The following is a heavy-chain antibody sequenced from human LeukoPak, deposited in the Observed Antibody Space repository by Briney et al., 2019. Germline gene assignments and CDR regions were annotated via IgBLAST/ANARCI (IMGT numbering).Heavy chain of an antibody. V-gene: IGHV3-21*01. CDR3: ARVTSGSSYRPFDY. J-gene: IGHJ4*02. Sequence: GGTLRLSCAASGFTFSYYGMSWVRQAPGKGLEWVSSISSSSSYIYYADSVKGRFTISRDNAKNSLYLQMNSLRAEDTAVYYCARVTSGSSYRPFDYWGQGTLVTVSS. D-gene: IGHD3-10*01. CDR2: ISSSSSYI. CDR1: GFTFSYYG.